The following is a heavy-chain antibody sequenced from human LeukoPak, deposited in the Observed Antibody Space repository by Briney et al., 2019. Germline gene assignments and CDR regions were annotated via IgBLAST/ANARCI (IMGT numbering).Heavy chain of an antibody. V-gene: IGHV3-21*01. Sequence: PGGSLRFSCAASGFTFSSYSMNWVRQAPGKGLEWVSSISSSSSYIYYADSVKGRFTISRDNAKNSLYLQMNSLRAEDTAVYYCARGGSSWFFYFDYWGQGTLVTVSS. CDR1: GFTFSSYS. CDR2: ISSSSSYI. CDR3: ARGGSSWFFYFDY. D-gene: IGHD6-13*01. J-gene: IGHJ4*02.